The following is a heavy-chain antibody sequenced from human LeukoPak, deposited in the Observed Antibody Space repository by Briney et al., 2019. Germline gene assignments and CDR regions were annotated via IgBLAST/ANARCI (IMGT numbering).Heavy chain of an antibody. CDR2: IAGSDTRT. V-gene: IGHV3-48*03. D-gene: IGHD3-22*01. CDR3: TTLGYHLDS. Sequence: GGSLRLSCAASGFAFSAYEMNWVRQAPGKGLEWVSYIAGSDTRTYYADSVKGRFTVFRDNTKNSLYLQMNSLRVEDTGLYCTTLGYHLDSWGQGTLVTVSS. J-gene: IGHJ4*02. CDR1: GFAFSAYE.